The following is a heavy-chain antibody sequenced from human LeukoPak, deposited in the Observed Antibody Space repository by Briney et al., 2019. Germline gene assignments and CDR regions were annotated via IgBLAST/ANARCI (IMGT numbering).Heavy chain of an antibody. Sequence: ASVKVSCKASGFTFTSYAVQWVRQARGQRLEWIGWIVVGSGNTNYAQKFQERVTITRDMSTSTAYMELSSLRSEDTAVYYCAAAGTVVTPYYYYGMDVWGQGTTVTVSS. CDR2: IVVGSGNT. CDR1: GFTFTSYA. J-gene: IGHJ6*02. V-gene: IGHV1-58*01. D-gene: IGHD4-23*01. CDR3: AAAGTVVTPYYYYGMDV.